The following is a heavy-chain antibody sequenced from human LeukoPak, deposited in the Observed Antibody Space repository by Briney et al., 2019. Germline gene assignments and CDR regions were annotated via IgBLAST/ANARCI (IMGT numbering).Heavy chain of an antibody. V-gene: IGHV1-2*02. Sequence: ASVKVSCKASGYTFTGYYMHWVRQAPGQGLEWMGWVNSKTAGTHYAQKFQGRVTMTRDTSINTAYMELSRLTSDDTAVYYCARGYCSGGSCYRGDYWGQGTLVTVSS. D-gene: IGHD2-15*01. J-gene: IGHJ4*02. CDR2: VNSKTAGT. CDR3: ARGYCSGGSCYRGDY. CDR1: GYTFTGYY.